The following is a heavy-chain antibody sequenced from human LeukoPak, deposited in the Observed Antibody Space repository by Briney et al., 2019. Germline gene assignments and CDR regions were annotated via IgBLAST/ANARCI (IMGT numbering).Heavy chain of an antibody. CDR3: ARGGRPDY. D-gene: IGHD3-10*01. CDR1: GFTFSSSW. V-gene: IGHV3-7*01. Sequence: GGSLRLSCATSGFTFSSSWISWVRQAPGQGLECMAKIIEVGREKYYADSLNGRFTITRDNAKNSMYLKMNSLRAEDTAVYYCARGGRPDYWGQGTLVTVSS. J-gene: IGHJ4*02. CDR2: IIEVGREK.